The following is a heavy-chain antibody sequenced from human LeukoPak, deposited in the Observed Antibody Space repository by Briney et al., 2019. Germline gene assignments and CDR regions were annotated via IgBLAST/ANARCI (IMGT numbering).Heavy chain of an antibody. Sequence: GGSLRLSCAASRFTFSAYALTWVRQAPGKGLEWVSSISGSGDNTQYADSVKGRFTISRDNSKNTLYLQMNSLRAEDTAVYYCARHYDGRGSFDYWGQGTLVTVSS. V-gene: IGHV3-23*01. J-gene: IGHJ4*02. CDR1: RFTFSAYA. CDR2: ISGSGDNT. CDR3: ARHYDGRGSFDY. D-gene: IGHD3-22*01.